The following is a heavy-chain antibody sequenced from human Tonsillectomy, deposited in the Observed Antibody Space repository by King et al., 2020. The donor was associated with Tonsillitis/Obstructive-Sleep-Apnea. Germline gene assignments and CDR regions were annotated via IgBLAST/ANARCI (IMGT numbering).Heavy chain of an antibody. CDR1: GYSFTSYW. CDR3: ARQLLNYYYYYYMDV. V-gene: IGHV5-10-1*01. CDR2: IDPSDSYT. D-gene: IGHD4-23*01. Sequence: QLVQSGAEVKKPGESLRISCKGSGYSFTSYWISWVRQMPGKGLEWMGRIDPSDSYTNYNPSFQGHVTISADKSISTAYLQWSSLKASDTAMYYCARQLLNYYYYYYMDVWGKGTTVTVSS. J-gene: IGHJ6*03.